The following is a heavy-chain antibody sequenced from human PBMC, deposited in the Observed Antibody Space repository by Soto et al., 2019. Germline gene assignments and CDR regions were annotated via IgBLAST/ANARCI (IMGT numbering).Heavy chain of an antibody. D-gene: IGHD6-13*01. CDR3: ARGTPQIAAQVY. Sequence: PSETLSLTCTVSGGSISSYYWSWIRQPPGKGLEWIGYIYYSGSTNYNPSLKSRVTISVDTSKNQFSLKLSSVTAADTAVYYCARGTPQIAAQVYWGQGTLVSVSS. J-gene: IGHJ4*02. CDR1: GGSISSYY. V-gene: IGHV4-59*01. CDR2: IYYSGST.